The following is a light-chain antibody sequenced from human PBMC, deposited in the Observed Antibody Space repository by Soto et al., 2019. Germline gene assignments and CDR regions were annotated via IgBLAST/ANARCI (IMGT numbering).Light chain of an antibody. CDR1: QSVSFSY. J-gene: IGKJ1*01. CDR3: QQYDDSAT. Sequence: EIVLTQSPGTLSLSPGERASLSCRASQSVSFSYLAWYQQKPGQAPRLLIYDTSTRATGVPDRFSGSGSGTDFTLTITGLEPEDFAVYYCQQYDDSATFGQGTKEEIK. V-gene: IGKV3-20*01. CDR2: DTS.